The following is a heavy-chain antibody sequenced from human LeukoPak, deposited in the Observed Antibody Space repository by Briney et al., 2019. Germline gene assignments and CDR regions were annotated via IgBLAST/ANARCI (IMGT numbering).Heavy chain of an antibody. J-gene: IGHJ5*02. D-gene: IGHD3-22*01. CDR3: ARGPPYYYDSSGYPPSWFAP. V-gene: IGHV4-59*01. CDR1: GGSISSYY. Sequence: SETLSLTCTVSGGSISSYYWSWIRQPPGKGLEWIGDIYYSGSTNYNPSLKSRVTISVDTSKNQFSLKLSSVTAADTAVYYCARGPPYYYDSSGYPPSWFAPWGQGTLVTVSS. CDR2: IYYSGST.